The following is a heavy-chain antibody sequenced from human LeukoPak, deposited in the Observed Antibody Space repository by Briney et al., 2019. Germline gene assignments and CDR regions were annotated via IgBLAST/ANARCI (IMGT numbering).Heavy chain of an antibody. J-gene: IGHJ4*02. V-gene: IGHV4-59*08. CDR1: AGSIRRYY. Sequence: SGTLSLTCTVSAGSIRRYYWSWIRQPPGNGLEWIGYIYYSGGTNYNPSPKSRVSISLDTSKNQFSLKLTSVTAADTGVYYCACYSSPGGWGVFDYGSQGTLVTVSS. CDR3: ACYSSPGGWGVFDY. CDR2: IYYSGGT. D-gene: IGHD4-11*01.